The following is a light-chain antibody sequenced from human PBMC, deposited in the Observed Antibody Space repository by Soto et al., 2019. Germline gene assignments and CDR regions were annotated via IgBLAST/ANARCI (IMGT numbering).Light chain of an antibody. Sequence: DIQMTQSPSTLSASVGDRVTITCRGSQSISSWLAWYQQKPGKAPKLLIYDASSLESGVPSRFSGSGSGTEFTLTISSLQPDDFATYYCQQYNSYSRTFVQGTKVDIK. CDR3: QQYNSYSRT. CDR2: DAS. V-gene: IGKV1-5*01. J-gene: IGKJ1*01. CDR1: QSISSW.